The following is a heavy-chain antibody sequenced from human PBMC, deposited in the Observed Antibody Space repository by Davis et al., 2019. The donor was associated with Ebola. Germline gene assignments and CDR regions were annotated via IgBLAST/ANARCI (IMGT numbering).Heavy chain of an antibody. J-gene: IGHJ4*02. V-gene: IGHV3-48*02. D-gene: IGHD3-22*01. CDR3: ARDLYYNDLYFDL. CDR2: ISGRRNTV. CDR1: GFTLSSYS. Sequence: PGGSLRLSCAASGFTLSSYSVSWVRQAPGKGLEWLAYISGRRNTVFYADSVKGRFTIARDNAKDSLYLQMNSLRDEDTAVYYCARDLYYNDLYFDLWGQGTLVTVSP.